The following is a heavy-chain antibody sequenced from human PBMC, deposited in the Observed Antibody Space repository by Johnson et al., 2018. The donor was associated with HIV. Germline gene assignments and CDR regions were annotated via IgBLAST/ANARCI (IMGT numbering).Heavy chain of an antibody. CDR1: GVTFSTYA. J-gene: IGHJ3*02. Sequence: VQLVASGGGGVQPGRSLRLSCVVSGVTFSTYAMHWVRQAPGKGLEWVAVMSYDGSNKYYADSVKGRFTIYRDNSKNTLSLQMDSLRPEDTAVYYCAREGRGYNYLGAFDIWGQGTMVTVSS. CDR3: AREGRGYNYLGAFDI. D-gene: IGHD5-24*01. V-gene: IGHV3-30-3*01. CDR2: MSYDGSNK.